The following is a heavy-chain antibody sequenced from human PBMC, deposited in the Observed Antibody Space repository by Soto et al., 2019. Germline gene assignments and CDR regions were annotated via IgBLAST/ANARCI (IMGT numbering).Heavy chain of an antibody. CDR1: GFTFSSYA. J-gene: IGHJ6*02. Sequence: PGGSLRLSCAASGFTFSSYAMHWVRQAPGKGLEYVSAISSNGGSTYYANSVKGRFTISRDNSKNTLYLQMNSLRAEDTAVYYCAKGTYYDFWHHYGMDVWGQGTTVTVSS. V-gene: IGHV3-64*01. CDR3: AKGTYYDFWHHYGMDV. D-gene: IGHD3-3*01. CDR2: ISSNGGST.